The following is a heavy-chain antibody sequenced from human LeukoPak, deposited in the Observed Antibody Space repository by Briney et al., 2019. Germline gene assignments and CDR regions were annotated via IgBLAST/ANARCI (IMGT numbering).Heavy chain of an antibody. V-gene: IGHV1-2*02. D-gene: IGHD2-15*01. J-gene: IGHJ5*02. CDR3: ARDPQSLVAASVDNWFDP. CDR2: INPNSGGT. Sequence: ASVKVSCKASGYTFTGYYMHWVRQAPGQGLEGMGWINPNSGGTNYAQKFQGRVTMTRDTSISTAYMELSRLRSDDTAVYYCARDPQSLVAASVDNWFDPWGQGTLVTVSS. CDR1: GYTFTGYY.